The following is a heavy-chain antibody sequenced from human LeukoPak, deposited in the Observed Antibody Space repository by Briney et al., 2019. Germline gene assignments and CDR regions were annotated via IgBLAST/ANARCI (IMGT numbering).Heavy chain of an antibody. CDR2: ISGSGGHT. J-gene: IGHJ4*02. V-gene: IGHV3-23*01. D-gene: IGHD2-21*02. Sequence: GGSLRLSCAASGFTFNSYSMSWVRQAPGKRLEWVSLISGSGGHTYYADSVKGRFTISRDDSKNTLYLEMNNLRAEDTAVFYCAREPPHCGGDCFSLLDNWGQGTLVTVSS. CDR3: AREPPHCGGDCFSLLDN. CDR1: GFTFNSYS.